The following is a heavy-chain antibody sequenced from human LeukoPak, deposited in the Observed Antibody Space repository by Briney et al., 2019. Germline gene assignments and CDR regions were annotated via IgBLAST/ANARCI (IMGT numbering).Heavy chain of an antibody. CDR3: ARGNGDYGDYQRVFDY. CDR1: GGSFSGYY. V-gene: IGHV4-34*01. D-gene: IGHD4-17*01. Sequence: PSETLSRTCAVYGGSFSGYYGSWIRQPPGKGLEWIGEINHRGSTNYNPSLKSRVTISVDTSKNQFSLKLSSVTAADTAVYYCARGNGDYGDYQRVFDYFGQGTLVTVSS. CDR2: INHRGST. J-gene: IGHJ4*02.